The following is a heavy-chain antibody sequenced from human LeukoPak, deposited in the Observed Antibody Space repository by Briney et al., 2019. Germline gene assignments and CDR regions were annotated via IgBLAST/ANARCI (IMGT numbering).Heavy chain of an antibody. Sequence: ASVKVSCKASGYTFTSYGISWVRQAPGQGLEWMGWISAYNGNTNYAQKLQGRDTMTTDTSTSTAYMELRSLRSDDTAVYYCARAVLDFWSGYASLDYFDYWGQGTLVTVSS. V-gene: IGHV1-18*01. D-gene: IGHD3-3*01. CDR3: ARAVLDFWSGYASLDYFDY. CDR1: GYTFTSYG. J-gene: IGHJ4*02. CDR2: ISAYNGNT.